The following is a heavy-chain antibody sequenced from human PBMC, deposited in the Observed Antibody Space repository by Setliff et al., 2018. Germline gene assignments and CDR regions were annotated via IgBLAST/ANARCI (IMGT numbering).Heavy chain of an antibody. J-gene: IGHJ6*03. CDR2: IYTSWST. D-gene: IGHD3-3*01. CDR3: ARMSGFLYMDV. V-gene: IGHV4-61*09. CDR1: GDSISSRRNY. Sequence: PSETLSLTCAAYGDSISSRRNYWGWFRQPAGKELEWIGQIYTSWSTNYNPSLKSRVTISLDTSKNQFSLSLTSVTAEDTAVYYCARMSGFLYMDVWGKGTTVTVSS.